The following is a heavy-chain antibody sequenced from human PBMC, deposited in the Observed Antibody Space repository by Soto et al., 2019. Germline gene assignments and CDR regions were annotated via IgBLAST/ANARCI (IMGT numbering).Heavy chain of an antibody. CDR3: ARSSHKESWFDP. CDR1: NGSISNFY. D-gene: IGHD6-13*01. CDR2: IHGSGSA. Sequence: SETLSLTCTVSNGSISNFYWNWIRQSAGKGLEWIGRIHGSGSATYNPSLRSRVTMSVDTSKNQFSLKVNSVTGADTAVYYCARSSHKESWFDPWGQGTLVTVSS. J-gene: IGHJ5*02. V-gene: IGHV4-4*07.